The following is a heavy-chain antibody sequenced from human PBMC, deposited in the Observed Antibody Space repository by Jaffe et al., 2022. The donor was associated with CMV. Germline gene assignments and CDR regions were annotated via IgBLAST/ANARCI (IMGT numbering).Heavy chain of an antibody. D-gene: IGHD3-3*02. Sequence: QVTLRESGPALVKPTQTLTLTCTFSGFSLSTSGMCVSWIRQPPGKALEWLALIDWDDDKYYSTSLKTRLTISKDTSKNQVVLTMTNMDPVDTATYYCARVRHLRSGASYYYYGMDVWGQGTTVTVSS. J-gene: IGHJ6*02. CDR2: IDWDDDK. CDR1: GFSLSTSGMC. V-gene: IGHV2-70*01. CDR3: ARVRHLRSGASYYYYGMDV.